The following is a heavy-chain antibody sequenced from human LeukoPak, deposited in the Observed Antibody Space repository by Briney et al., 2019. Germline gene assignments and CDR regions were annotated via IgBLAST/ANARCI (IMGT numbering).Heavy chain of an antibody. CDR1: GGTFSSYA. Sequence: ASVKVSCKASGGTFSSYAISWVRQAPGQGLEWMGGIIPIFGTANYAQKFQGRVTITADKSTSTAYMELSSLRSEDTAVYYCARDGEYYGSGSYHFDIWGQGTMVTVSS. CDR3: ARDGEYYGSGSYHFDI. J-gene: IGHJ3*02. D-gene: IGHD3-10*01. CDR2: IIPIFGTA. V-gene: IGHV1-69*06.